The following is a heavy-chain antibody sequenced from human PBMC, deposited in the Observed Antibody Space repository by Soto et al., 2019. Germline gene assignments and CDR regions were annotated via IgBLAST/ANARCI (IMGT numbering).Heavy chain of an antibody. D-gene: IGHD6-19*01. CDR3: ARVCLFTAVAGTSGAGMDV. V-gene: IGHV1-8*01. CDR2: MNPNSGNT. Sequence: QVQLVQSGAEVKKPGASVKVSCKASGYTFTSYDINWVRQATGQGLEWMGWMNPNSGNTGYAQKFQGRVTMTRNTSISTAYMELSSLRSEDTAVYYCARVCLFTAVAGTSGAGMDVWGQGTTVTVSS. J-gene: IGHJ6*02. CDR1: GYTFTSYD.